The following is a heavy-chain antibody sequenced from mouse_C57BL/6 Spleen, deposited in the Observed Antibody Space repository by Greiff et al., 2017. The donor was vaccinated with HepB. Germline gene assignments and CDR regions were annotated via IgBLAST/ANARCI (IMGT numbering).Heavy chain of an antibody. CDR3: AREDSSGYWYYFDY. J-gene: IGHJ2*01. V-gene: IGHV3-5*01. CDR2: TYYSGTN. D-gene: IGHD3-2*02. Sequence: EVQLQQSGPGLVKPSQTVFLTCTVTGISITTGNYRWIWIRQFPGNKLEWIGYTYYSGTNTYNPSLTSRTTIPRNTPKNQFLLEMNSFTADDTDKYYCAREDSSGYWYYFDYWGQGTTLTVSS. CDR1: GISITTGNYR.